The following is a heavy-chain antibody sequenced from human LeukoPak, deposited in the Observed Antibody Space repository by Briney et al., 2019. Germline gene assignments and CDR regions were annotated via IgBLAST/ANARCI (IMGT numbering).Heavy chain of an antibody. CDR3: ARVSYSSSWSEFDY. Sequence: SETLSLTCAVSGGSISSSNWWSWVRQPPGKGLEWIGEIYHSGSTNYNPSLKSRVTISVDKSKNQFSLKLSSVTAADTAVYYCARVSYSSSWSEFDYWGQGTLVTVSS. CDR2: IYHSGST. D-gene: IGHD6-13*01. J-gene: IGHJ4*02. CDR1: GGSISSSNW. V-gene: IGHV4-4*02.